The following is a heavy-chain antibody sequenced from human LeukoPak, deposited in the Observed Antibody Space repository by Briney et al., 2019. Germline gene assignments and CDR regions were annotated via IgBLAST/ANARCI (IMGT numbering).Heavy chain of an antibody. CDR1: GGSISSGDYY. V-gene: IGHV4-30-4*02. J-gene: IGHJ3*02. CDR3: ARVKKRPHVRYFDRNDAFDI. D-gene: IGHD3-9*01. Sequence: SETLSLTCTVSGGSISSGDYYWSWIRQPPGKGLEWIGYIYYSGSTYYNPSLKSRITISVDTSKNQFSLKLSSVTAADTAVYYCARVKKRPHVRYFDRNDAFDIWGQGTMVTVSS. CDR2: IYYSGST.